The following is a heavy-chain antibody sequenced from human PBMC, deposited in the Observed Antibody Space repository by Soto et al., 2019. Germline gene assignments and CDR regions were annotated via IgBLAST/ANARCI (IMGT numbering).Heavy chain of an antibody. CDR2: ISAYNGNT. Sequence: ASVKVSCKASGYTFTSYGISWVRQAPGQGLEWMGWISAYNGNTNYAQKLQGRVTMTADTSTSTAYMELRSLRSDDTAVYYCARPSDGSGGDCWNNFDYWGQGTRVTVSS. J-gene: IGHJ4*02. D-gene: IGHD2-21*02. V-gene: IGHV1-18*01. CDR3: ARPSDGSGGDCWNNFDY. CDR1: GYTFTSYG.